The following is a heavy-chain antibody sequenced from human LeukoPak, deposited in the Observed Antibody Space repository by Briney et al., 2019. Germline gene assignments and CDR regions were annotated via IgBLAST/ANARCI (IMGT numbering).Heavy chain of an antibody. V-gene: IGHV1-46*01. CDR1: GYTFTSYY. D-gene: IGHD6-13*01. J-gene: IGHJ4*02. CDR3: ARSVGIAAAEDY. CDR2: INPSGGST. Sequence: ASVKVSCKASGYTFTSYYMHWVRQAPGQGLEWMGIINPSGGSTSYAQKFQGRVTMTRDTSTSTVYMELSSLRSEDTAVCYCARSVGIAAAEDYWGQGTLVTVSS.